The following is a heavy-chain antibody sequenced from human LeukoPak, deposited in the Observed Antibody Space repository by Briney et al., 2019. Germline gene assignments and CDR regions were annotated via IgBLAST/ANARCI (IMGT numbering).Heavy chain of an antibody. Sequence: GESLKISCKASGYNLVSYWIAWVRQMPGRGLEWMGVIYPGDSESRYSSSSQGQVTISVDKSINSAYLQWSSLKASDPAMYYCARHSDCGGDCPFDYWGQGTLVTVSS. V-gene: IGHV5-51*01. CDR2: IYPGDSES. J-gene: IGHJ4*02. CDR1: GYNLVSYW. D-gene: IGHD2-21*02. CDR3: ARHSDCGGDCPFDY.